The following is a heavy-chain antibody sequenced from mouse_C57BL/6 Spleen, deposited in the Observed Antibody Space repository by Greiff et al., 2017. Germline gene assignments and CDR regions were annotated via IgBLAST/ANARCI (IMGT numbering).Heavy chain of an antibody. CDR2: INPGSGGT. V-gene: IGHV1-54*01. Sequence: QVQLQQSGAELVRPGTSVKVSCKASGYAFTNYLIEWVKQRPGQGLEWIGVINPGSGGTNYNEKFKGKATLTADKSSSTAYMQLSSLTSEDSAVYFCARSDGSGGFDYWGQGTTLTVSS. CDR3: ARSDGSGGFDY. J-gene: IGHJ2*01. D-gene: IGHD1-1*01. CDR1: GYAFTNYL.